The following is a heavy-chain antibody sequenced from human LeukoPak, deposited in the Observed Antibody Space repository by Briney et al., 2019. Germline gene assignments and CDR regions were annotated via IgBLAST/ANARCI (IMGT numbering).Heavy chain of an antibody. D-gene: IGHD3-3*01. CDR3: AKASDFWSGYQFDY. J-gene: IGHJ4*02. V-gene: IGHV3-23*01. Sequence: GGSLRLSCAASGFTFSSYAMSWVRQAPGKGLEWVSAISGSGGSTYYADSVKGRFAISRDNSKNTLYLQMNSLRAEDTAVYYCAKASDFWSGYQFDYWGQGTLVTVSS. CDR2: ISGSGGST. CDR1: GFTFSSYA.